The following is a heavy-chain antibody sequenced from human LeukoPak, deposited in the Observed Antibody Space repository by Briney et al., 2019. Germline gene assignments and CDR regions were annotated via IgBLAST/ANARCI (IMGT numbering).Heavy chain of an antibody. D-gene: IGHD2-2*01. J-gene: IGHJ2*01. CDR1: GFTVSSNY. Sequence: GGSLRLSCAASGFTVSSNYINWVRQAPGKGLEWVSVLYSGGDTYYADSVKGRFTVSRDNSKNTLYLQMNSLGAEDTAVYYCARDTSGYCSTSRCYGSWYFDLWGRGTLVTVSS. CDR2: LYSGGDT. CDR3: ARDTSGYCSTSRCYGSWYFDL. V-gene: IGHV3-53*01.